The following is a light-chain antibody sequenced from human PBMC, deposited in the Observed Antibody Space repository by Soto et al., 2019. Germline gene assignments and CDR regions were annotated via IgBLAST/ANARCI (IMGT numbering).Light chain of an antibody. J-gene: IGKJ1*01. V-gene: IGKV1-27*01. Sequence: DIQMTQSPSSLSASVGDRVTITCRASQGIANYLAWYQQKSGKVPKLLIYTASTLQSGVPSRFSGSGSGTDFTLTISSLQPEDVATYYCQKYISAPWTFGQGTKVEIK. CDR2: TAS. CDR3: QKYISAPWT. CDR1: QGIANY.